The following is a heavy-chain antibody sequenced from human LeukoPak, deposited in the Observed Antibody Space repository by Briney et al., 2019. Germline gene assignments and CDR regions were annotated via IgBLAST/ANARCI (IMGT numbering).Heavy chain of an antibody. D-gene: IGHD3-22*01. CDR1: GFTFSSYT. CDR2: ISPTGRST. J-gene: IGHJ4*02. V-gene: IGHV3-21*06. Sequence: GGSLRLSCAASGFTFSSYTMNWVHQAPGKGLEWVSSISPTGRSTWHADSVKGRFTISRDNAKDSLYLQMSSLRAEDTAMYFCARDFTGESGYSGYWGQGTLVTVSS. CDR3: ARDFTGESGYSGY.